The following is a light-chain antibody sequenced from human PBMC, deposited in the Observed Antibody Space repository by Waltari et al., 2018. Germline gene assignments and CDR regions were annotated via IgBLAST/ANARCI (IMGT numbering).Light chain of an antibody. V-gene: IGKV1-17*01. J-gene: IGKJ1*01. CDR1: QGIGND. CDR3: LQHSSYSRT. CDR2: TSS. Sequence: DIQMTQSPSPLPASVGNSVTITCRAIQGIGNDLGWFHQKPGKAPKRLIYTSSSLQSGVPSRFSGSGSGTEFTLTISSLQPEDFATYYCLQHSSYSRTFGQGTKVEMK.